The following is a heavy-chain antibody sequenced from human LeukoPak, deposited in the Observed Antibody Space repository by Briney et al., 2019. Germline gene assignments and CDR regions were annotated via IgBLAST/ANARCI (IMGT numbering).Heavy chain of an antibody. CDR2: INPNSGVT. D-gene: IGHD6-19*01. J-gene: IGHJ4*02. Sequence: ASAKVSCKASGHTFTGYYMHWVRQAPGQGLEWLGWINPNSGVTNYAQKFQGRITMTRDTSITTVYMGLSSLTSDDTAVYYCGSGQWLVGVFYWGQGTLVTVSS. CDR3: GSGQWLVGVFY. V-gene: IGHV1-2*02. CDR1: GHTFTGYY.